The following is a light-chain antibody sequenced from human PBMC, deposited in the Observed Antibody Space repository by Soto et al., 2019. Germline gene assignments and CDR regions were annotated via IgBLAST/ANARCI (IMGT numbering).Light chain of an antibody. J-gene: IGKJ4*01. V-gene: IGKV1-9*01. CDR2: EES. CDR1: QAVPNN. CDR3: QQVKTYPRT. Sequence: DIHLTQSPSFLSASVGDRGTITCRPSQAVPNNMAWYQQKPGKPPKLLIYEESTLHSGVPSRFSGRKSGTKFTLTIDSLHPEDFATYYCQQVKTYPRTFGGGTKVEIK.